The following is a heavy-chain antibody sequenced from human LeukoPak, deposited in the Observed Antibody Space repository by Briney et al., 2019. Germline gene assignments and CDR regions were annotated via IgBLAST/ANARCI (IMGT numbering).Heavy chain of an antibody. CDR2: IYYSGST. CDR1: GGSISSGGYY. CDR3: ASELIRYGEFDY. V-gene: IGHV4-31*03. D-gene: IGHD4/OR15-4a*01. Sequence: SETLSLTCTVSGGSISSGGYYWSWIRQHPGKGLEWIGYIYYSGSTYYNPSLKSRVTISVDTSKNQFSLKLSSVTAADTAVYYCASELIRYGEFDYWGQGTLVTVSS. J-gene: IGHJ4*02.